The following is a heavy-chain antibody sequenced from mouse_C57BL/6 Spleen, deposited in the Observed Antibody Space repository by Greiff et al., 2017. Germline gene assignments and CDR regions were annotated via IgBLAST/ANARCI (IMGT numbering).Heavy chain of an antibody. V-gene: IGHV1-55*01. J-gene: IGHJ4*01. D-gene: IGHD2-4*01. Sequence: QVQLQQSGAELVKPGASVKMSCKASGYTFTSYWITWVKQRPGQGLEWIGDIYPGSGSTNYNEKFKSKATLTVDTSSSTAYMQLSSLTSEDSAVYYCARWTSIYYDYDGLMDYWGQGTSVTVSS. CDR2: IYPGSGST. CDR3: ARWTSIYYDYDGLMDY. CDR1: GYTFTSYW.